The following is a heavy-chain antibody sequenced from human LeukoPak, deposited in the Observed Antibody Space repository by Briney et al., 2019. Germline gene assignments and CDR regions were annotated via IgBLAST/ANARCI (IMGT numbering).Heavy chain of an antibody. CDR2: ISYDGSNK. CDR3: ARALAVADDY. J-gene: IGHJ4*02. V-gene: IGHV3-30-3*01. Sequence: GGSLRLSCAASRFSFNSYVMSWVRQAPGKGLEWVAVISYDGSNKYYADSVKGRFTISRDNSKNTLYLQMNSLRAEDTAVYYCARALAVADDYWGQGTLVTVSS. D-gene: IGHD6-19*01. CDR1: RFSFNSYV.